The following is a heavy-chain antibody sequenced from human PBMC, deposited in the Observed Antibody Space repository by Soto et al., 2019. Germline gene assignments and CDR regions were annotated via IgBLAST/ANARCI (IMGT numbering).Heavy chain of an antibody. V-gene: IGHV1-69*01. J-gene: IGHJ6*02. CDR2: IIPISDTT. D-gene: IGHD2-2*01. CDR1: GGTFSSYA. CDR3: SRSQGSSTSLENYYYYYYGMDV. Sequence: QVQLVQSGAEVKKPGSSVKVSCKASGGTFSSYAISWVRQAPGQGLEWMGGIIPISDTTNYAQKFQGRVTITADESTSTADMELSSLRSDDTAVYYCSRSQGSSTSLENYYYYYYGMDVWGQGTTVTVSS.